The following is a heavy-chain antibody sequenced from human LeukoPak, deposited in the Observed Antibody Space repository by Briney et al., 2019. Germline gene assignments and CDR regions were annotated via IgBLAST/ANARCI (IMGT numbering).Heavy chain of an antibody. CDR2: INSDGRDT. J-gene: IGHJ4*02. Sequence: GGSLRLSCAASGFTFSNYYVHWVRQPPGKGLVWVSRINSDGRDTTYVDSVKGRFTISRDNAKNTVYLQMNSLRAEDTAVYYCATFGYNRNLGYWGQGTLVTVSS. D-gene: IGHD1-14*01. CDR3: ATFGYNRNLGY. V-gene: IGHV3-74*03. CDR1: GFTFSNYY.